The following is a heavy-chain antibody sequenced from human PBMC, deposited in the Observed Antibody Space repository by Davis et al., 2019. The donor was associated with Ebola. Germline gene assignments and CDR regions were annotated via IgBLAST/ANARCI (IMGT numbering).Heavy chain of an antibody. CDR3: AKHGGGYCSGGRCYGLSWFDP. Sequence: SETLSLTCTVSGGSISSSSYYWGWIRQPPVKGLEWIGSIYYTGSTYYNPSLKSRFTISVHSSKNQFSLKLSSVTDADTAVYYCAKHGGGYCSGGRCYGLSWFDPWGQGTLVTVSS. CDR1: GGSISSSSYY. CDR2: IYYTGST. V-gene: IGHV4-39*01. J-gene: IGHJ5*02. D-gene: IGHD2-15*01.